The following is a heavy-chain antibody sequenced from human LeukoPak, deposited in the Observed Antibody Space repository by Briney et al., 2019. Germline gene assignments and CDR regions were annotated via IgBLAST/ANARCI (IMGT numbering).Heavy chain of an antibody. Sequence: PSETLSLTCTVSGVSISSYYWSWLPQPPGKGLEWIGYIYTSGSTNYNHFLKRRITISEDTSKNQYSLKLSSVTAADTAGYYCARQPLNLYSNYFDYWGQGTLVTVSS. CDR3: ARQPLNLYSNYFDY. J-gene: IGHJ4*02. D-gene: IGHD4-11*01. V-gene: IGHV4-4*09. CDR2: IYTSGST. CDR1: GVSISSYY.